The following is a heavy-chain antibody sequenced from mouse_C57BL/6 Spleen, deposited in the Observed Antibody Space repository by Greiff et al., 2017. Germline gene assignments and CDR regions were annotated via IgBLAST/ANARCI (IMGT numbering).Heavy chain of an antibody. V-gene: IGHV1-26*01. CDR3: ARSGRGAPYWYFDV. CDR2: INPNNGGT. CDR1: GYTFPDYY. J-gene: IGHJ1*03. D-gene: IGHD3-1*01. Sequence: EVQLQQSGPELVKPGASVKISCKASGYTFPDYYMNWVKQSHGKSLEWIGDINPNNGGTSYNQKFKGKATLTLDKSSSTAYMELRSLTSEDSAVYYCARSGRGAPYWYFDVWGTGTTVTVSS.